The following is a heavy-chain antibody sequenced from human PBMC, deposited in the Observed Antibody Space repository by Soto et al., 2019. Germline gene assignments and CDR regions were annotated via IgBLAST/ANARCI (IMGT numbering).Heavy chain of an antibody. J-gene: IGHJ3*02. Sequence: NPSETLSLTCTVSGGSISSSSYYWGWIRQPPGKGLEWIGSIYYSGSTYYNPSLKSRVTISVDTPKNQFSLKLSSVTAADTAVYYCARQLDYYDSSGYAFDIWGQGTMVTVSS. CDR2: IYYSGST. CDR1: GGSISSSSYY. V-gene: IGHV4-39*01. CDR3: ARQLDYYDSSGYAFDI. D-gene: IGHD3-22*01.